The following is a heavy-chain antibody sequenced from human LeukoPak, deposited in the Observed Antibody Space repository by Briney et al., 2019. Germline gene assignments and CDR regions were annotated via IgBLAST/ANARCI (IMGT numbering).Heavy chain of an antibody. Sequence: KPSETLSLTCTVSGGSISSYYWSWIRQPPGKGLEWIGYIYYSGSTNYNPSLKSRVTISVDTSKNQFSLNLSSVTAADTAVYYCARRHYEILSGYPSWGQGILVTVSS. J-gene: IGHJ4*02. CDR2: IYYSGST. CDR1: GGSISSYY. CDR3: ARRHYEILSGYPS. D-gene: IGHD3-9*01. V-gene: IGHV4-59*12.